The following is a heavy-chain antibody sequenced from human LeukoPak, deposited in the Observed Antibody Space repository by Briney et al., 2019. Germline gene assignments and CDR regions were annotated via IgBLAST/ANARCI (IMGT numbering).Heavy chain of an antibody. CDR3: ARDEVRSSQNDAFDI. V-gene: IGHV3-21*01. Sequence: PGGSLRLSCAASGFTFSSYSMNWVRQAPGKGLEWVSSISSSSSYIYYADSVKGRFTISRDNAKNSLYLQMNSLRAEDTAVYYCARDEVRSSQNDAFDIWGHGTMVTVSS. CDR2: ISSSSSYI. CDR1: GFTFSSYS. J-gene: IGHJ3*02.